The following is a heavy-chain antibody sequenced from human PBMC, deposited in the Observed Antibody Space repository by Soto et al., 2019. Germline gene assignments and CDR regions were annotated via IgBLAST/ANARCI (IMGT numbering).Heavy chain of an antibody. D-gene: IGHD2-2*01. J-gene: IGHJ5*02. V-gene: IGHV4-31*03. CDR3: ARAVVPTATRGRWFDP. CDR1: GGSIVSGTYY. CDR2: IYYSGTT. Sequence: LSLTCTVSGGSIVSGTYYWSWIRQHPGKGLEWIGYIYYSGTTYYNPSLKSRVTISVDTSKNQFSLKLSSVNAADTAVYYCARAVVPTATRGRWFDPWGQGTRVTVSS.